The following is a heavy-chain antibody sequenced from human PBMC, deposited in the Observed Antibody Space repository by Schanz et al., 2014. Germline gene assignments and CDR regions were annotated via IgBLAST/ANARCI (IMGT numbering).Heavy chain of an antibody. Sequence: EVQLVESGGGLIQPGGSLRLSCAVSGFTVNTNYMSWVRQAPGKGLEWISSMYINSGSTQYADSVKGRFIISRDSSKKTIFLQMNSLRAEDTAVYFCAIDGGRDGYNWAFDVWGQGTLVTVSS. J-gene: IGHJ3*01. CDR3: AIDGGRDGYNWAFDV. V-gene: IGHV3-53*01. D-gene: IGHD5-12*01. CDR2: MYINSGST. CDR1: GFTVNTNY.